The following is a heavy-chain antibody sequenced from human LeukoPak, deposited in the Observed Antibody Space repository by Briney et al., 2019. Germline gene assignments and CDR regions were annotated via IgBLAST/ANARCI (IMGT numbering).Heavy chain of an antibody. Sequence: PGGSLRLSCAASGFTFSSYAMHWVRQAPGKGLEWVAVISYDGSNKYYADSVEGRFTVSRDNAKNSLYLQMISLRAGDTAVYYCARVAAAGFDFWGQGTLVTVSS. V-gene: IGHV3-30*04. CDR1: GFTFSSYA. D-gene: IGHD6-13*01. J-gene: IGHJ4*02. CDR2: ISYDGSNK. CDR3: ARVAAAGFDF.